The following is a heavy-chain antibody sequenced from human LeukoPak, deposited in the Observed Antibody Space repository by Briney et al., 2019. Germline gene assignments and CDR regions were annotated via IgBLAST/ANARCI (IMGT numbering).Heavy chain of an antibody. D-gene: IGHD6-13*01. J-gene: IGHJ4*02. V-gene: IGHV4-59*01. CDR3: ARHGIVDSSRKYYFDY. CDR1: GGSISNYY. CDR2: IHYSGST. Sequence: SETLSLTCTVSGGSISNYYWSWIRQPPGKGLEWIGYIHYSGSTNNNPSLKSRVTISVDTSKNQFSLKLTSVTAADTAVYYCARHGIVDSSRKYYFDYWGQGTLVTVSS.